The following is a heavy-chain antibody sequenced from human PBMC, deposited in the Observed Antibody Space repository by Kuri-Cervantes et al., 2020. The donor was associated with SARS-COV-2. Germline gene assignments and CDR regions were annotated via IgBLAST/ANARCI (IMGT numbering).Heavy chain of an antibody. V-gene: IGHV4-30-4*08. CDR3: ARGVRVITPPRGYYYYMDV. D-gene: IGHD3-22*01. J-gene: IGHJ6*03. CDR2: IYYSGST. Sequence: SCTVSGGPISSGDYYWSWIRQPPGKGLEWIGYIYYSGSTYYNPSLKSRVTISVDTSKNQFSLKLSSVTAADTAVYYCARGVRVITPPRGYYYYMDVWGKGTTVTVSS. CDR1: GGPISSGDYY.